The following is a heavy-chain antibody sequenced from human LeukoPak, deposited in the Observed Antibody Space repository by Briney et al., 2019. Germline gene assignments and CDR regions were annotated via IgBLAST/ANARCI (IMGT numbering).Heavy chain of an antibody. CDR3: AKDRGEVYYYDSSGYPPLIDY. V-gene: IGHV3-23*01. CDR2: ISGSGGST. J-gene: IGHJ4*02. CDR1: GFTFSSYA. Sequence: GGSLRLSCAASGFTFSSYAMSWVRQAPGKGLEWVSAISGSGGSTYYADSVKGRFTISRDNSKNTLYLQMNSLRAEDAAVYYCAKDRGEVYYYDSSGYPPLIDYWGQGTLVTVSS. D-gene: IGHD3-22*01.